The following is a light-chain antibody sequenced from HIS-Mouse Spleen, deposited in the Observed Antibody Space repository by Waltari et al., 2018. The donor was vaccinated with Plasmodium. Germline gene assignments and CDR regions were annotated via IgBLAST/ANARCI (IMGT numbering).Light chain of an antibody. V-gene: IGLV2-23*01. Sequence: QSALTQPASVSGSPGQSITISCTVTSSDVGSYNPVHWYQQHPGKAPKLLIYEGSKRPSGVSNRFSGSKSGNTASLTISGLQAEDEADYYCCSYAGSSTYVFGTGTKVTVL. CDR2: EGS. CDR3: CSYAGSSTYV. J-gene: IGLJ1*01. CDR1: SSDVGSYNP.